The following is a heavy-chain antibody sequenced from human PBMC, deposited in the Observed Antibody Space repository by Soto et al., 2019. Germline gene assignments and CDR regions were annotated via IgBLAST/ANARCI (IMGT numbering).Heavy chain of an antibody. V-gene: IGHV3-30*18. D-gene: IGHD4-17*01. CDR1: GFTFSSYG. CDR2: ISYDVSNK. J-gene: IGHJ4*02. CDR3: AKSLAYDYGEYGGEY. Sequence: QVQLVESGGGVVQPGRSLRLSCAASGFTFSSYGMHWVRQAPGKGLEWVAVISYDVSNKYYADSVKGRFTISRDNSKNTLYLQMNSLRAEDTAVYYCAKSLAYDYGEYGGEYWGQGTLVTASS.